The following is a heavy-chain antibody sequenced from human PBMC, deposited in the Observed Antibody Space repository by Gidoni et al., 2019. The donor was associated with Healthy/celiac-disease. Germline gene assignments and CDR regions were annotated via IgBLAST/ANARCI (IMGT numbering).Heavy chain of an antibody. CDR3: ARDLGGEYQLLQLFDY. CDR1: GFTFSSYW. D-gene: IGHD2-2*01. CDR2: IKQDGSEK. V-gene: IGHV3-7*03. J-gene: IGHJ4*02. Sequence: EVQLVESGGGLVQPGGSLRLSCAASGFTFSSYWMSWVRQAPGKGLEWVANIKQDGSEKYYVDSVKGRFTISRDNAKNSLYLQMNSLRAEDTAVYYCARDLGGEYQLLQLFDYWGQGTLVTVSS.